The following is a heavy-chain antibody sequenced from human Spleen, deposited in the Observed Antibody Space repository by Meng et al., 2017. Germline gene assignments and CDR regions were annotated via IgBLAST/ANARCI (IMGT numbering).Heavy chain of an antibody. CDR2: INHSGST. J-gene: IGHJ4*02. Sequence: GSLRLSCVVSGGSFSDYYWSWIRQPPGKGLEWIGEINHSGSTNYNPSLESRATISVDTSQNNLSLKLSSVTAEDTAVYYCARELISSGWPYFDYWGQGVLVTVSS. V-gene: IGHV4-34*01. CDR1: GGSFSDYY. CDR3: ARELISSGWPYFDY. D-gene: IGHD6-19*01.